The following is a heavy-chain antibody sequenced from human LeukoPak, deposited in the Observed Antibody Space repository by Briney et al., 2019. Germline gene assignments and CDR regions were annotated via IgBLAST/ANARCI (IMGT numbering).Heavy chain of an antibody. V-gene: IGHV4-4*07. CDR1: GGSISKQY. J-gene: IGHJ4*02. Sequence: PSETLSLTCTVSGGSISKQYWTWVRQSAGKGLEWIGRIYGDGTITYNPSLRSRVTISVDTSKNQFSLKLSSVTAADTAVYYCARGRVSCSGGSCYGGSGDYWGQGTLVTVSS. CDR2: IYGDGTI. D-gene: IGHD2-15*01. CDR3: ARGRVSCSGGSCYGGSGDY.